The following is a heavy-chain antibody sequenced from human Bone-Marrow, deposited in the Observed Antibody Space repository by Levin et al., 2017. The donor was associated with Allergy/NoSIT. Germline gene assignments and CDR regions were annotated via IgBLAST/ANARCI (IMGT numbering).Heavy chain of an antibody. D-gene: IGHD6-13*01. CDR3: AKVLRRWYPLYYYGMDV. V-gene: IGHV3-9*01. Sequence: SLKISCAASGFTFDDYAMHWVRQAPGKGLEWVSGISWNSGSIGYADSVKGRFTISRDNAKNSLYLQMNSLRAEDTALYYCAKVLRRWYPLYYYGMDVWGQGTTVTVSS. CDR2: ISWNSGSI. J-gene: IGHJ6*02. CDR1: GFTFDDYA.